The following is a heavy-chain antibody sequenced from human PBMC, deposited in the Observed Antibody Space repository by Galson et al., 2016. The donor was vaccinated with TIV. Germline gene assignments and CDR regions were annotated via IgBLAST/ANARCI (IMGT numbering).Heavy chain of an antibody. CDR2: TYYRSKWYS. CDR3: VREREVSSSGWFGNFFAFDI. CDR1: GDSVSSNRTA. Sequence: CAISGDSVSSNRTARNWIRQSPARGLEWLGRTYYRSKWYSNYEVSLKSRININSDTSKNQFSLQLNSVSPADTAVYYCVREREVSSSGWFGNFFAFDIWGLGTLVTVSS. D-gene: IGHD6-19*01. V-gene: IGHV6-1*01. J-gene: IGHJ3*02.